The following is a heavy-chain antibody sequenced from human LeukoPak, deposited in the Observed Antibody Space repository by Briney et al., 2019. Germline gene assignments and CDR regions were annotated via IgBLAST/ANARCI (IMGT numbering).Heavy chain of an antibody. CDR3: ARHDSFIPY. CDR2: ISDSGRAT. J-gene: IGHJ4*02. CDR1: GFTFSDYA. D-gene: IGHD5-18*01. Sequence: GGSLRLSCAASGFTFSDYAMSWVRQAPGKGLEWVAGISDSGRATYYTDSVRGRFTISRDISKNMVYLQLNNLRAEDTALYFCARHDSFIPYWGQGTLVSASS. V-gene: IGHV3-23*01.